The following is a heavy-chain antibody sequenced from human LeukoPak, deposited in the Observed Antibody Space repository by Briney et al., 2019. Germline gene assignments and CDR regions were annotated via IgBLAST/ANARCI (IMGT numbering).Heavy chain of an antibody. CDR3: AKERDGYNTY. CDR1: GFTFSSFD. J-gene: IGHJ4*02. D-gene: IGHD5-24*01. V-gene: IGHV3-23*01. CDR2: ISGSGGST. Sequence: GGSLRLSCADSGFTFSSFDMSWVRQAPGKGLEWVSGISGSGGSTYYADAVKGRFTISRDNSKNTLYLQMNSLRAEDTAVYYCAKERDGYNTYWGQGTLVTVSS.